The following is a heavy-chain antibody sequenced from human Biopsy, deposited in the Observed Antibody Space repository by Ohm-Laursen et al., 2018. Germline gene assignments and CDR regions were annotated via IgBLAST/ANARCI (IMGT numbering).Heavy chain of an antibody. J-gene: IGHJ4*02. V-gene: IGHV1-24*01. Sequence: GSSVKVSCNVSGYTLTALSMHWVRQAPGRGLEWMGGFAPENGKTIYAQKFQGRITMTEDTSTSTAYMEVWRLRSDDTAVYYCAADINVWNVNYWGQGTQVIVSS. CDR1: GYTLTALS. CDR2: FAPENGKT. CDR3: AADINVWNVNY. D-gene: IGHD1-1*01.